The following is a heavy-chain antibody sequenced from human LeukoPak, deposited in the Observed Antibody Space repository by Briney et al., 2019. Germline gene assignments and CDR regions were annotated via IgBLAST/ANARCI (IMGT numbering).Heavy chain of an antibody. V-gene: IGHV4-4*07. CDR1: GGSISSYY. CDR2: IYTSGST. J-gene: IGHJ6*03. D-gene: IGHD2-15*01. CDR3: AREDCSGGSCYSGYYYYMDV. Sequence: PSETLSLTCTVSGGSISSYYWSWIRQPAGKGLEWIGRIYTSGSTNYNPSLKSRVTMSVDTSKNQFSLKLSSVTAADTAVYYCAREDCSGGSCYSGYYYYMDVWGKGTTVTISS.